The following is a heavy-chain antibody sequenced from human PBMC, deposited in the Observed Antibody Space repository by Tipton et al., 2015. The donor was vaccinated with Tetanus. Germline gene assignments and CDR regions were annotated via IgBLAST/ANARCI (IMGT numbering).Heavy chain of an antibody. D-gene: IGHD6-19*01. CDR3: ARLVKQWLVPEDY. CDR2: DSGHSGIT. Sequence: QSGPEVKRPGASVKVSCKASGYTFSNYGINWVRQAPGQGLEWMGWDSGHSGITNYAKKFQGRVTMTTDTATNTAYMELRSLRSDDTAVYFCARLVKQWLVPEDYWGQGTLVIVSS. V-gene: IGHV1-18*01. J-gene: IGHJ4*02. CDR1: GYTFSNYG.